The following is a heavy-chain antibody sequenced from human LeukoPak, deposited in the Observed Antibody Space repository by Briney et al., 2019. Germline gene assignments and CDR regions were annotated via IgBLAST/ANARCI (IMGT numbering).Heavy chain of an antibody. V-gene: IGHV3-23*01. J-gene: IGHJ3*02. CDR1: GFTFSSYA. CDR2: ISGSGGST. D-gene: IGHD3-10*01. Sequence: GGSLRLSCAASGFTFSSYAMSWVRQAPGKGLECVSDISGSGGSTYYADSVKGRFTISRDNSKNTLYLQMNSLRAEDTAVYYCAKALPFGSWSYYLDAFDIWGQGTMVTVSS. CDR3: AKALPFGSWSYYLDAFDI.